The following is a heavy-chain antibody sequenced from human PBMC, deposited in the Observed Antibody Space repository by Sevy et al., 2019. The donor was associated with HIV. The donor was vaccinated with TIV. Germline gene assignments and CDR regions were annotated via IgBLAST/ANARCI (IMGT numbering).Heavy chain of an antibody. CDR1: GFTFSSYW. CDR2: INSDGSST. J-gene: IGHJ6*02. V-gene: IGHV3-74*01. Sequence: GGSLRLSCAASGFTFSSYWMHWVRQAPGKGLVWVSRINSDGSSTSYGDSVKGRFPISRDNGKNTLYLQMNSLRAEDTAVYYCARDPYDFWSGYYPPSYYFYGMDVWGQGTTVTVSS. CDR3: ARDPYDFWSGYYPPSYYFYGMDV. D-gene: IGHD3-3*01.